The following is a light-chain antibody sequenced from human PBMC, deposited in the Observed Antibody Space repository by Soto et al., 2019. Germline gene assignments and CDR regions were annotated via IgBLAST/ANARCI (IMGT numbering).Light chain of an antibody. Sequence: QSALTQPASVSGSPGQSITISCTGTSSDVGAYNYVSWYQQHPDKAPKLMIFEVSDRPSGVSNRFSGSNSGNTASLTISGLQAEDEADYFCSSYTSSGTFVFGTGTKVTVL. CDR3: SSYTSSGTFV. J-gene: IGLJ1*01. CDR1: SSDVGAYNY. V-gene: IGLV2-14*01. CDR2: EVS.